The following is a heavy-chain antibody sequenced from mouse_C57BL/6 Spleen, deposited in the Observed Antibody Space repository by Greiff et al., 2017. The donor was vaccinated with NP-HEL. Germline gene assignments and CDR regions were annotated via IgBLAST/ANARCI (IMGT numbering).Heavy chain of an antibody. CDR2: ISSGSSTI. J-gene: IGHJ4*01. V-gene: IGHV5-17*01. D-gene: IGHD1-2*01. Sequence: EVQVVESGGGLVKPGGSLKLSCAASGFTFSDYGMHWVRQAPEKGLEWVAYISSGSSTIYYADTVKGRFTISRDNAKNTLFLQMTSLRSEDTAMYYCARKYYGFYAMDYWGQGTSVTVSS. CDR3: ARKYYGFYAMDY. CDR1: GFTFSDYG.